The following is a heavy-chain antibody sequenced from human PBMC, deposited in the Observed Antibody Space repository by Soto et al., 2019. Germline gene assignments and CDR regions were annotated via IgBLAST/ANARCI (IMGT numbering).Heavy chain of an antibody. CDR3: ASFIVAATHPNYYYYYGMDV. V-gene: IGHV3-21*01. J-gene: IGHJ6*02. CDR1: GFTFSSYS. CDR2: ISSSSSYI. Sequence: EVQLVESGGGLVKPGGSLRLSCAASGFTFSSYSMNWVRQAPGKGLEWVSSISSSSSYIYYADSVKGRFTISRDNAKNSLYLQMNSLRAEDTAVYYCASFIVAATHPNYYYYYGMDVWGRGTTVTVSS. D-gene: IGHD2-15*01.